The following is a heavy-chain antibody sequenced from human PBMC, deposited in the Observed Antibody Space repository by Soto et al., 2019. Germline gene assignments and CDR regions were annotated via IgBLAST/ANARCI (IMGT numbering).Heavy chain of an antibody. J-gene: IGHJ4*02. CDR3: ARSYYDSSGYYYDMDY. Sequence: PGESLTLSCKVSGSTYDTYWIAWVRQLPGKGLEWMGIIFPRDSDTRYRPSFQGQVTISADRSTTTAYLQWYSLKASDTAMYYCARSYYDSSGYYYDMDYWGQGTLVTVSS. D-gene: IGHD3-22*01. CDR1: GSTYDTYW. V-gene: IGHV5-51*01. CDR2: IFPRDSDT.